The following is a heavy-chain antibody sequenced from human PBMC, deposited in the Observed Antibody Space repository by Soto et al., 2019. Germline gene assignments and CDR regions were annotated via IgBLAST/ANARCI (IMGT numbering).Heavy chain of an antibody. CDR1: GFTFSDYY. D-gene: IGHD2-15*01. J-gene: IGHJ4*02. CDR3: AKCSGGSCYQPLDY. CDR2: ISGSDGST. V-gene: IGHV3-23*01. Sequence: GGSLRLSCAASGFTFSDYYMSWIRQAPGKGLEWVSTISGSDGSTYYADSVKARFTISRDNSKNTLYLQMNSLRAEDTAVYYCAKCSGGSCYQPLDYWGQGTLVTVSS.